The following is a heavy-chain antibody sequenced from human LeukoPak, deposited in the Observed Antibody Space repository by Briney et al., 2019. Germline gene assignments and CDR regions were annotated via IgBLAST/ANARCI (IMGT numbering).Heavy chain of an antibody. CDR2: IKRKTDGGET. V-gene: IGHV3-15*01. CDR1: GFTFSNAW. J-gene: IGHJ4*02. CDR3: TTATVPPS. D-gene: IGHD4-17*01. Sequence: GGSLRLSCAASGFTFSNAWMNWGRQAPGKGLEWVGRIKRKTDGGETEYAAPVKGRFTISRDDSKNTVYLQMNTLTTEDSAVYYCTTATVPPSWGQGTLVTVSS.